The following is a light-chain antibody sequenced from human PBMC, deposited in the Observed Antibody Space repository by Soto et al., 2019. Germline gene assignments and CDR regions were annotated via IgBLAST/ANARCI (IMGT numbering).Light chain of an antibody. Sequence: QPVLTQSPSASASLGASVKLTCTLSSGHSSYAIAWHQQQPEKGPRYLMKLNSDGSHSKGDGIPDRFSGSSSGAERYLTISSLQSEDEADYYCQTWGTGISAFGGGTKVTVL. CDR3: QTWGTGISA. J-gene: IGLJ2*01. CDR2: LNSDGSH. V-gene: IGLV4-69*01. CDR1: SGHSSYA.